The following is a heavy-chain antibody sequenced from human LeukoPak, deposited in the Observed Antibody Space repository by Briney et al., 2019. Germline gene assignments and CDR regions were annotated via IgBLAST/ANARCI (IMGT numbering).Heavy chain of an antibody. CDR2: ISYDGSNK. J-gene: IGHJ4*02. V-gene: IGHV3-30*18. Sequence: WGSLRLSCAASGFTFSSYGRHWVRQAPGKGLEGVAVISYDGSNKYYADYVKGRFTISRDNSEDTLYLQINSLRAEDTAVYYCAKESRRWSLVYWGQGTLVTVSS. D-gene: IGHD6-13*01. CDR3: AKESRRWSLVY. CDR1: GFTFSSYG.